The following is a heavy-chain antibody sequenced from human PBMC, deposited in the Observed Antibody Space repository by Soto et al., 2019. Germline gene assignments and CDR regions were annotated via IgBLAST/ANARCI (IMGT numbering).Heavy chain of an antibody. CDR2: ISSSSSTI. D-gene: IGHD3-3*01. J-gene: IGHJ4*02. CDR1: GFTFSSYS. Sequence: SGGSLRLSCAASGFTFSSYSMNWVRQAPGKGLEWVSYISSSSSTIYYADSVKGRFTISRDNAKNSLYLQMNSLRAEDTAVYYCARDQYYDFWSGYYTGAAHGVIDYWGQGTLVTVSS. CDR3: ARDQYYDFWSGYYTGAAHGVIDY. V-gene: IGHV3-48*01.